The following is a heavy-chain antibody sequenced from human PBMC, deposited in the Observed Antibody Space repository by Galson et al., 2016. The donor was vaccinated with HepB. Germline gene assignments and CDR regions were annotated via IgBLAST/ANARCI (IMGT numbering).Heavy chain of an antibody. V-gene: IGHV4-31*03. CDR1: GGSISGGDYF. Sequence: TLSLTCTVSGGSISGGDYFWNWIRRHSGKGLEWIGYIYYSGSTYYNPSLKSRVTISVDTSKNQFSLKLSSVTAADTAVYYCATGDLDRGYFDYWGQGTLVTVSS. J-gene: IGHJ4*02. D-gene: IGHD2-21*02. CDR3: ATGDLDRGYFDY. CDR2: IYYSGST.